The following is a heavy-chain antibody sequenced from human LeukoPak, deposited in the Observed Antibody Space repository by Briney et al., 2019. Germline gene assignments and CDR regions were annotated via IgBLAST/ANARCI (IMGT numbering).Heavy chain of an antibody. CDR1: GFTFSTYD. Sequence: GGSLRLSCAASGFTFSTYDMHWVRQVTGKGLGWVSVIGTAGDTYYAGSVKGRFTISRENAKNSLYLQMNSLRAGDTAVYYCARGSDYYGSGSLIDYWGQGTLVTVSS. V-gene: IGHV3-13*04. J-gene: IGHJ4*02. D-gene: IGHD3-10*01. CDR3: ARGSDYYGSGSLIDY. CDR2: IGTAGDT.